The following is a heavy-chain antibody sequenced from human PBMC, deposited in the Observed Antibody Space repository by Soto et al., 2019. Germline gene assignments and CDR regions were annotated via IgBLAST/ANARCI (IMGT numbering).Heavy chain of an antibody. D-gene: IGHD4-4*01. CDR3: ARSDDSTSYPLDL. Sequence: ASVKVSCKASGYTFTNCYMHWLRQAPGQGLEWMGWMNPRIGGSKYAQAFQDRVTMTRDAFISTAYMEMTSWRHGDTAVYFCARSDDSTSYPLDLRGPGTLVTVSS. CDR2: MNPRIGGS. CDR1: GYTFTNCY. V-gene: IGHV1-2*02. J-gene: IGHJ5*02.